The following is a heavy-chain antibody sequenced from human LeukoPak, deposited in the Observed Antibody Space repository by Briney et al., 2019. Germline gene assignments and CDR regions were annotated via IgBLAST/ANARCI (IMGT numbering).Heavy chain of an antibody. J-gene: IGHJ4*02. V-gene: IGHV1-2*06. D-gene: IGHD6-13*01. CDR2: INPNSGDP. CDR1: GYTFTGYF. Sequence: ASVKVSCKASGYTFTGYFMHWVRQAPGQGLEWMGRINPNSGDPNYAQKFQGRVIMTRDTSISTAYMELSSLRSDDTAMYYCARGIAATDDYWGQGTLVTVSS. CDR3: ARGIAATDDY.